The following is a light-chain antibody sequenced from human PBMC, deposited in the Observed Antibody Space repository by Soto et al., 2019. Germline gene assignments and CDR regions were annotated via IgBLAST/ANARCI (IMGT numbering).Light chain of an antibody. Sequence: QSVLTQPASVSGSPGQSITISCTGTISDVGGYNYVSWYQQHPGKAPKLMMFDVSNRPSGVSNRFSGSKSGYTASLTISGRQAEDEADYYCSSYTSSSTYVFGTGTKLTVL. J-gene: IGLJ1*01. CDR3: SSYTSSSTYV. CDR1: ISDVGGYNY. V-gene: IGLV2-14*03. CDR2: DVS.